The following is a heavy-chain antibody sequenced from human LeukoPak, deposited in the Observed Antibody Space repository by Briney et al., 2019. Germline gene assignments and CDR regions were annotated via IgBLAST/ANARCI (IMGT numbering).Heavy chain of an antibody. J-gene: IGHJ4*02. CDR1: GFTFSSYG. D-gene: IGHD2-15*01. CDR2: IWYDGSNK. CDR3: ARERGYCSGGSCGTIYFDY. V-gene: IGHV3-33*01. Sequence: GRSLRLSCAASGFTFSSYGMHWVRQAPGKGLEWVAVIWYDGSNKYYADSVKGRFTISRDNSKNTLYLQMNSLRAEDTAVYYCARERGYCSGGSCGTIYFDYWGQGTLVTVSS.